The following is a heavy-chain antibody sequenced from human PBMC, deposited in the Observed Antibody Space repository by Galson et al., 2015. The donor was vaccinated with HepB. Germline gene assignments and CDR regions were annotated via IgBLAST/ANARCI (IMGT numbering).Heavy chain of an antibody. CDR1: GYTFTSYA. CDR3: ARDGDDYGDYEGGWYYYYMDV. Sequence: SVKVSCKASGYTFTSYAMHWVRQAPGQRLEWMGWINAGNGNTKYSQKFQGRVTITRDTSASTAYMELSSLRSEDTAVYYCARDGDDYGDYEGGWYYYYMDVWGKGTTVTVSS. V-gene: IGHV1-3*01. D-gene: IGHD4-17*01. CDR2: INAGNGNT. J-gene: IGHJ6*03.